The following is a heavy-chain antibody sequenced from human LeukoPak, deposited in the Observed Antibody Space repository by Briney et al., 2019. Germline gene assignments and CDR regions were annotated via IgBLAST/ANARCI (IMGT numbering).Heavy chain of an antibody. J-gene: IGHJ4*02. V-gene: IGHV3-74*01. CDR1: GFAFSSYW. CDR2: VNGDGSST. CDR3: ARSQFDY. Sequence: PGGSLRLSCAASGFAFSSYWMLWVRHAPGRGLVWGSRVNGDGSSTTYADSVKGRFTISRDNDKNILYLQMNSLRVEDTATYYCARSQFDYWGQGILGTVSS.